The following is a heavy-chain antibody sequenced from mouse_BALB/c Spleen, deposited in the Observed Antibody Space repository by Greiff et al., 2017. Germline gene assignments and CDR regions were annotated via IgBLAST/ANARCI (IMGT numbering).Heavy chain of an antibody. Sequence: EVQVVESGPGLVKPSQTVSLTCTVTGISITTGNYRWSWIRQFPGNKLEWIGYIYYSGTITYNPSLTSRTTITRDTSKNQFFLEMNSLTAEDTATYYCARLYLLYYFDDWGQGTTLTVSS. CDR2: IYYSGTI. CDR1: GISITTGNYR. V-gene: IGHV3-5*02. CDR3: ARLYLLYYFDD. J-gene: IGHJ2*01. D-gene: IGHD5-5*01.